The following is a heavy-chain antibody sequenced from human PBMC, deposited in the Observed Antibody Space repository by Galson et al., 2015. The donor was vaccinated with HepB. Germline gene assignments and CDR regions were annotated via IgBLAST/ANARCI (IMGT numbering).Heavy chain of an antibody. Sequence: ETLSLTCAVYGGSFRGHYWSWIRQPPGKGLEWIGEINRSGNTKYKPSLKSRVAMSVDTSKSQFSLKLRSVTAADTAVYYCARGPDYYDSSGSYGMDVWGQGTTVIVS. CDR1: GGSFRGHY. J-gene: IGHJ6*02. CDR2: INRSGNT. D-gene: IGHD3-22*01. CDR3: ARGPDYYDSSGSYGMDV. V-gene: IGHV4-34*01.